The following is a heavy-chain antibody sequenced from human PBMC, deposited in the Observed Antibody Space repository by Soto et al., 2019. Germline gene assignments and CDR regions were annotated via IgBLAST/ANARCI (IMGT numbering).Heavy chain of an antibody. Sequence: QVQLAQSGAEVKKPGSTVKVSCKTSGGTFSKYGISWVRQAPGQGLEWVGGIIPSSGSTNYAQKFQGRATIIADDSTSTAYMDLSSLRAEVKAVYDCARVMYNWHYGTGQHYYNAMDVWGQGTMVTVSS. D-gene: IGHD1-7*01. CDR2: IIPSSGST. CDR3: ARVMYNWHYGTGQHYYNAMDV. CDR1: GGTFSKYG. J-gene: IGHJ6*02. V-gene: IGHV1-69*01.